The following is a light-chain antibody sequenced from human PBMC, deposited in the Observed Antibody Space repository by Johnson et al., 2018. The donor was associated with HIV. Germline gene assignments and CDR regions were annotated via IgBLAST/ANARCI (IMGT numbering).Light chain of an antibody. J-gene: IGLJ1*01. Sequence: QSVLTQPPSVSAAPGQKVTISCSGSSSNIGNNYVSWYQQLPGTAPKLLIYDTNKRPSGIPDRFSGSKSGTSATLGITGLQTGDEADDYCGTWDSSLSDYVFGTRTKVTVL. CDR2: DTN. CDR1: SSNIGNNY. V-gene: IGLV1-51*01. CDR3: GTWDSSLSDYV.